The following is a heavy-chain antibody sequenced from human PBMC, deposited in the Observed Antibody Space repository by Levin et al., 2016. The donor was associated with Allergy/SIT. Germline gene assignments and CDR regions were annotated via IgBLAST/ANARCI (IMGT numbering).Heavy chain of an antibody. Sequence: GGSLRLSCAASGFTFSSYGMHWVRQAPGKGLEWVAVISYDGSNKYYADSVKGRFTISRDNSKNTLYLQMNSLRAEDTAVYYCAKSGGQIYYYDSSGSFDYWGQGTLVTVSS. J-gene: IGHJ4*02. V-gene: IGHV3-30*18. CDR3: AKSGGQIYYYDSSGSFDY. CDR2: ISYDGSNK. D-gene: IGHD3-22*01. CDR1: GFTFSSYG.